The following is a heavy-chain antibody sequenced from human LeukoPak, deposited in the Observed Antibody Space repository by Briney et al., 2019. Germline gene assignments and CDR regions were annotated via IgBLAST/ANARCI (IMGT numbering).Heavy chain of an antibody. V-gene: IGHV4-30-2*01. CDR1: GGSISSGDYY. CDR2: IYDSGSS. D-gene: IGHD3-10*01. CDR3: ARGRIGGAFDI. Sequence: SETLSLTCTVSGGSISSGDYYWSWIRQPPGKGLEWIGYIYDSGSSYYNPSLKSRVTMSVGRSKNQFSLKLNSVTAADTAVFYCARGRIGGAFDIWGQGTMVTVSS. J-gene: IGHJ3*02.